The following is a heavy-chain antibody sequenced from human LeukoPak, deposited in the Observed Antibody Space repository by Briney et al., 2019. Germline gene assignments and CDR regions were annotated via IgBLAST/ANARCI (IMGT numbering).Heavy chain of an antibody. CDR1: GFTFGDYA. CDR2: IRSKAYGGTT. D-gene: IGHD1-26*01. V-gene: IGHV3-49*03. Sequence: GGSLRLSCTASGFTFGDYAMSWFRQAPGKGLEWVGFIRSKAYGGTTEYAASVKGRFTISRDDSKSIAYLQMNSLKTEDTAVYYCTRDPGVMGAPDAFDIWGQGTMVTVSS. CDR3: TRDPGVMGAPDAFDI. J-gene: IGHJ3*02.